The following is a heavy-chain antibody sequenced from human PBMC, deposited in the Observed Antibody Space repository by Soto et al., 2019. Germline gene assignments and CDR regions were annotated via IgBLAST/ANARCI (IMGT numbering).Heavy chain of an antibody. D-gene: IGHD6-19*01. J-gene: IGHJ3*02. CDR2: IYYSGST. CDR1: GGSISSYY. CDR3: ARPNPVAGTDDAFDI. V-gene: IGHV4-59*01. Sequence: SETLSLTCTVSGGSISSYYWSWIRQPPGKGLEWIGYIYYSGSTNYNPSLKSRVTIPVDTSKNQFSLKLSSVTAADTAVYYCARPNPVAGTDDAFDIWGQGTMVTVSS.